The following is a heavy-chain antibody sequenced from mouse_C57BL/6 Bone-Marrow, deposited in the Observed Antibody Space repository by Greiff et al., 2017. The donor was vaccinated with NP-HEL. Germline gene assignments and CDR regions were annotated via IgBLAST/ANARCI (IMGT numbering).Heavy chain of an antibody. CDR2: INPSSGYT. CDR1: GYTFTSYW. Sequence: QVQLKESGAELAKPGASVKLSCKASGYTFTSYWMHWVKQRPGQGLEWIGYINPSSGYTKYNQKFKDKATLTADKSSSTAYMQLSSLTYEDSAVYYCAKGTWTTTGNFDYWGQGTTLTVSS. J-gene: IGHJ2*01. V-gene: IGHV1-7*01. CDR3: AKGTWTTTGNFDY. D-gene: IGHD5-5*01.